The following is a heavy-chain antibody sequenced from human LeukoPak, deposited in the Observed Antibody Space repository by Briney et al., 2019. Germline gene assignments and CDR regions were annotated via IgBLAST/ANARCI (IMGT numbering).Heavy chain of an antibody. V-gene: IGHV4-34*01. CDR2: INHSGST. CDR1: GGSFSGYY. CDR3: ARGGRTTGTMVTRYIDY. Sequence: SETLSLTCAVYGGSFSGYYWSWIRQPPGKGLEWIGEINHSGSTNYNPSLKGRVTIPVDTSKNQFSLKLSSVTAADTAVYYCARGGRTTGTMVTRYIDYWGQGTLVTVSS. D-gene: IGHD1-1*01. J-gene: IGHJ4*02.